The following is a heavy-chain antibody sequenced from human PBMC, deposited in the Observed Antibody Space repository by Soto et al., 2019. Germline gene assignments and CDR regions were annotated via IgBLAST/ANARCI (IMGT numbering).Heavy chain of an antibody. V-gene: IGHV3-21*01. D-gene: IGHD2-15*01. CDR2: ISSSGTFK. CDR1: GFIFTTNS. Sequence: XGSLILSCVASGFIFTTNSMNWVRQVPGKGLQWLSSISSSGTFKSYGDSVKGRFTISRDNAKNSLFLQMNNLSGEDTGLYYCARDPPHGGTSSWDADSWGPGTLVTVSS. J-gene: IGHJ4*02. CDR3: ARDPPHGGTSSWDADS.